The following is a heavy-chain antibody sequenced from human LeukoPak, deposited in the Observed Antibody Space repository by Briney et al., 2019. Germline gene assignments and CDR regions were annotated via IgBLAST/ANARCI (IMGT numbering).Heavy chain of an antibody. CDR1: GFTFSNHG. J-gene: IGHJ4*02. CDR2: ISPSGDIT. V-gene: IGHV3-23*01. D-gene: IGHD3-10*01. CDR3: AKDDAWLRFGE. Sequence: GGSLRLSCAASGFTFSNHGMNWVRQAPGKGLEWVSGISPSGDITYYADSVKGRFTISRDNSKNTLYPEVISLTAEDTAVYYCAKDDAWLRFGEWSQGTLVTVSS.